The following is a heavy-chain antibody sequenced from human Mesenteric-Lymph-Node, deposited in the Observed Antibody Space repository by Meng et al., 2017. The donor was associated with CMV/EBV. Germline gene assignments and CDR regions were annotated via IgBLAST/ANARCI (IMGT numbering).Heavy chain of an antibody. CDR1: GGSISSYY. CDR2: IYYSGST. CDR3: ARDQGRYYYYYGMDV. J-gene: IGHJ6*02. Sequence: GSLRLSCTVSGGSISSYYWSWIRQPPGKGLEWIGYIYYSGSTNYNPSLKSRVTISVDTSKNQFSLKLSSVTAADTAVYYCARDQGRYYYYYGMDVWGQGTTVTVS. V-gene: IGHV4-59*01.